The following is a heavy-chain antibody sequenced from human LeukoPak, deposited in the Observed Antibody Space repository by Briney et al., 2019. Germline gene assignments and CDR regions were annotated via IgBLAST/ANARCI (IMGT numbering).Heavy chain of an antibody. CDR1: GFTFSSYA. V-gene: IGHV3-64D*09. Sequence: GGSLRLSCSASGFTFSSYAMHWVRQAPGKGLEYVSVISSNGGSTYYADPVKGRFTISRDNSKNTLYLQMISLRDEDAAVYYCVKDFGDAYNYFDFWGQGTPVTVPS. CDR2: ISSNGGST. D-gene: IGHD5-24*01. J-gene: IGHJ4*02. CDR3: VKDFGDAYNYFDF.